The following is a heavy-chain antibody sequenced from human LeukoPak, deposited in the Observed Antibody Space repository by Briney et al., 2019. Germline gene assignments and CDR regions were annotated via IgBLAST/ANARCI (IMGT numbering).Heavy chain of an antibody. J-gene: IGHJ2*01. V-gene: IGHV4-59*08. CDR1: GGSISHYF. CDR2: IYYSGST. CDR3: AKTVAGYWYFDL. Sequence: SETLSLTCTVSGGSISHYFWSWIRQPPGEALEWIGYIYYSGSTNYNPSLKSQVTISVDTSKNQFSLKLSSVTAADTAVYYCAKTVAGYWYFDLWGRGTLVTVSS. D-gene: IGHD6-19*01.